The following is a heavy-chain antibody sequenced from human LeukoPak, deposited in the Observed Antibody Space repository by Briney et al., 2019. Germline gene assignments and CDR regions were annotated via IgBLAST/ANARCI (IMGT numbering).Heavy chain of an antibody. D-gene: IGHD6-19*01. Sequence: SQTLSLTCTISGDSVSTNTAAWSWIRQSPSRGLEWLGRTYYRSKWYSDYAVSVRGRITIDPDTSKNQFSLQLTSVTPEDTAVYYCVRYTGWFYFDYWGQGTLVTASS. V-gene: IGHV6-1*01. CDR2: TYYRSKWYS. CDR3: VRYTGWFYFDY. J-gene: IGHJ4*02. CDR1: GDSVSTNTAA.